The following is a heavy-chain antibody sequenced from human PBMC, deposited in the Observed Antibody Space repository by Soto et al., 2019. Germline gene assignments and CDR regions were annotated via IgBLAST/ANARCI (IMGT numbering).Heavy chain of an antibody. J-gene: IGHJ4*02. CDR2: IIPIFGTA. CDR3: ARESGSYYFDY. V-gene: IGHV1-69*13. D-gene: IGHD1-26*01. CDR1: GCTFSSYA. Sequence: ASGKVSCKASGCTFSSYAISWVRQAPGQGLEWMGGIIPIFGTANYAQKFQGRVTITADESTSTAYMELSSLRSEDTAVYYCARESGSYYFDYWGQGTLVTVSS.